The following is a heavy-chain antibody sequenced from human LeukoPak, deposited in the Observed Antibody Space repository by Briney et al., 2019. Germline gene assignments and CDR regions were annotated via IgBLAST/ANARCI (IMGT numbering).Heavy chain of an antibody. CDR2: ISSSGSYI. Sequence: PGGSLRLSCAASGFTFSSYSMNWVRQAPGKGLEWVSSISSSGSYIYFADSVKGRFTVSRDNAKNSLYLQMNSLRVEDTAVYYCARDRGNGHASDYWGQGTLVTVSS. D-gene: IGHD3-10*01. J-gene: IGHJ4*02. V-gene: IGHV3-21*01. CDR3: ARDRGNGHASDY. CDR1: GFTFSSYS.